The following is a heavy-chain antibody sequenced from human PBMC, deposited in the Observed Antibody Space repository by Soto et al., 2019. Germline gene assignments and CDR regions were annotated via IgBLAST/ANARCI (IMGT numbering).Heavy chain of an antibody. CDR2: ISAYNGNT. CDR1: GYTFTSYG. J-gene: IGHJ6*02. Sequence: ASVKVSCKASGYTFTSYGISWVRQAPGQGLEWMGWISAYNGNTNYAQKLQGRVTMTTDTSTSTAYMELRSLRSDDTAVYYCARDLHSSGWEGDYYYGMDVWGQGTTVT. V-gene: IGHV1-18*01. CDR3: ARDLHSSGWEGDYYYGMDV. D-gene: IGHD6-19*01.